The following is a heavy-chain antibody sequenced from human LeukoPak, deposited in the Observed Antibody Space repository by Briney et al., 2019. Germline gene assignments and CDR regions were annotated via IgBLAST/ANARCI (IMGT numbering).Heavy chain of an antibody. J-gene: IGHJ6*04. CDR1: GFTFSSYW. D-gene: IGHD3-10*02. V-gene: IGHV3-7*01. Sequence: GGSLRLSCEASGFTFSSYWMSWVRQAPGKGLKWVANIKQDGSEKYYVDSVKGRFTISRDNAKNSLYLQMNSLRAEDTAVYYCAELGITMIGGVWGKGTTVTISS. CDR3: AELGITMIGGV. CDR2: IKQDGSEK.